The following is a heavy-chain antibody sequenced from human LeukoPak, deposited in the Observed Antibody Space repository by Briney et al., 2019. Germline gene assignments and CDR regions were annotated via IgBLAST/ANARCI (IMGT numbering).Heavy chain of an antibody. V-gene: IGHV3-30*04. Sequence: GGSLRLSCAASGFTFSSYAMHWVRQAPGKGLEWVAVISYDGSNKYYADSVKGRFTISRDNSKNTLYLQMNSLRAEDTAVYYCAKDPHGFGELFGPDYYYYGMDVWGQGTTVTVSS. CDR3: AKDPHGFGELFGPDYYYYGMDV. CDR2: ISYDGSNK. J-gene: IGHJ6*02. D-gene: IGHD3-10*01. CDR1: GFTFSSYA.